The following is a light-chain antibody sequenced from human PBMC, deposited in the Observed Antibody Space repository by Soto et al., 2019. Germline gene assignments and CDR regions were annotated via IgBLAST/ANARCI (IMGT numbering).Light chain of an antibody. Sequence: QSQAILSEPPGESATLSCRASQSVNSNYLAWYQQKPGQAPRLLIYGSSSRATGIPDRFSGSGSGTDFTLTISRLEPEDYAVYYCQQDSSSPPFGQGTKVDIK. J-gene: IGKJ1*01. CDR3: QQDSSSPP. CDR2: GSS. CDR1: QSVNSNY. V-gene: IGKV3-20*01.